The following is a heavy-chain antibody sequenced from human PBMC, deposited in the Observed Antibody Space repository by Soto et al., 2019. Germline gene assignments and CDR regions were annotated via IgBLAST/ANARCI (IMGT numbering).Heavy chain of an antibody. CDR3: ARGFSYGSGSSAGGY. J-gene: IGHJ4*02. Sequence: SETLSLTCAAYGGSFSCYYWSWIRQPPGKGLEWIGEINHSGSTNYNPSLKSRVTISVDTSKNQFSLKLSSVTAADTAVYYCARGFSYGSGSSAGGYWGQGTLVTVSS. V-gene: IGHV4-34*01. CDR1: GGSFSCYY. D-gene: IGHD3-10*01. CDR2: INHSGST.